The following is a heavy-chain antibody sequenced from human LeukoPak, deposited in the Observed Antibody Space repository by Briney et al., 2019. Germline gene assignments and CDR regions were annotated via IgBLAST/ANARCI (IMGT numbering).Heavy chain of an antibody. Sequence: ASVKVSCKASGYTFRSYGISWVRQAPGQGLVWMGWISAYNGNIIYAQKLQGRVTMTTDTYTSTAYMELRSLRSDDTAVYYCAREEEPSSSSWDYYYYMDVWGKGTTVTVSS. CDR1: GYTFRSYG. D-gene: IGHD6-13*01. CDR3: AREEEPSSSSWDYYYYMDV. CDR2: ISAYNGNI. V-gene: IGHV1-18*01. J-gene: IGHJ6*03.